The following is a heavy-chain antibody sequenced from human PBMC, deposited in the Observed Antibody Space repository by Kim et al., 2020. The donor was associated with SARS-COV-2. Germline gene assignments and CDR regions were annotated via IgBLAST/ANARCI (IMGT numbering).Heavy chain of an antibody. J-gene: IGHJ4*02. CDR3: ARDLGVGQWLVAY. V-gene: IGHV3-48*02. Sequence: YADSVKGRFTISRDNAKNSLYLQMNSLRDEDTAVYYCARDLGVGQWLVAYWGQGTLVTVSS. D-gene: IGHD6-19*01.